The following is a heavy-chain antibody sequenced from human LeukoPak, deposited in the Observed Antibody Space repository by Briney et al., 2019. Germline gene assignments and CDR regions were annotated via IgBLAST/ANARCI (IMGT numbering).Heavy chain of an antibody. CDR3: ASAHPITVGYYFDY. D-gene: IGHD2-15*01. Sequence: SQTLSLTCAVYGGSFSGYYWSWIRQPPGKGLEWIWEINHSGSTNYNPSLKSRVTISVDTSKNQFSLKLSSVTAADTAVYYCASAHPITVGYYFDYWGQGTLVTVSS. V-gene: IGHV4-34*01. CDR2: INHSGST. J-gene: IGHJ4*02. CDR1: GGSFSGYY.